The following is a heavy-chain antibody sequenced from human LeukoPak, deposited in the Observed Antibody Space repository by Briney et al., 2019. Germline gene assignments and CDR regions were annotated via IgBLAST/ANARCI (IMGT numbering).Heavy chain of an antibody. Sequence: KASETLSLTCTVSGGSISSYYWSWIRQPAGKGLEWIGRIYTSGSTNYNPSLKSRVTMSVDTSKNQFSLKLSSVTAADTAVYYCARGSRSGSKGKFDPWGQGTLVTVSS. CDR3: ARGSRSGSKGKFDP. J-gene: IGHJ5*02. CDR1: GGSISSYY. D-gene: IGHD1-26*01. CDR2: IYTSGST. V-gene: IGHV4-4*07.